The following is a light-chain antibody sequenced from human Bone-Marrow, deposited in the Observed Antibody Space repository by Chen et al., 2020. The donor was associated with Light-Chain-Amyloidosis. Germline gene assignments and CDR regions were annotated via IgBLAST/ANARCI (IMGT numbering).Light chain of an antibody. CDR1: ALPTKY. V-gene: IGLV3-16*01. CDR2: KDS. CDR3: QSADSSGTYEVI. J-gene: IGLJ2*01. Sequence: SYDLTQPPSVSVSLGHMARITFSGEALPTKYAYWYQQKPGQFPVLVIYKDSERTSGIPERFSGSSSGTIVTLTISGVQAEDEADYHCQSADSSGTYEVIFGGGTKLTVL.